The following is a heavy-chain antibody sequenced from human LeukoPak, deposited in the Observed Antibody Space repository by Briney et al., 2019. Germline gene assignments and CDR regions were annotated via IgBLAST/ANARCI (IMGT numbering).Heavy chain of an antibody. D-gene: IGHD3-22*01. CDR2: ISAYNGNT. J-gene: IGHJ4*02. CDR3: ARERWRHLEDYYDSSGYYYNY. V-gene: IGHV1-18*04. Sequence: GGPVWGSCKASRYTLTRYVICSVRQAPGHEVEWMGWISAYNGNTHNVQRLQGRVTLTPDTHTRAPSMELRSLRSDDTAVYYCARERWRHLEDYYDSSGYYYNYWGQGTLVTVSS. CDR1: RYTLTRYV.